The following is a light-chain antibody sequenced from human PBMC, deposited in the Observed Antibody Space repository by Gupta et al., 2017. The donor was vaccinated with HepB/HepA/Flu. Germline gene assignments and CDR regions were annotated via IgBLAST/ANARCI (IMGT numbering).Light chain of an antibody. V-gene: IGKV3-11*01. CDR3: QQLSNWPPSLT. CDR2: DAS. Sequence: EIVLTQSPATLSLSPGERATLSCRASQSVSSYLAWYQQKPGQAPRLLIYDASNRATGITARFSGSGAGTDFTLTISSLEPEDFAVYYCQQLSNWPPSLTFGGGTKVEIK. J-gene: IGKJ4*01. CDR1: QSVSSY.